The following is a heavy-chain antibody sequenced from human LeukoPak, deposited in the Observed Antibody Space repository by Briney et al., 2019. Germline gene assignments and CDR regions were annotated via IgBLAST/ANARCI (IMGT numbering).Heavy chain of an antibody. CDR3: VKESPYPEDSRGGFYYFDN. V-gene: IGHV3-23*01. CDR2: VNAAGAT. J-gene: IGHJ4*02. CDR1: GFTFGKYA. D-gene: IGHD3-22*01. Sequence: GGSLRLSCAASGFTFGKYAMSWVRQAPGKGLEWVSAVNAAGATFYADIVKGRFRGSRDNSKNTLSLQINSVRAEDTAVYYCVKESPYPEDSRGGFYYFDNWGQGNLVTVSS.